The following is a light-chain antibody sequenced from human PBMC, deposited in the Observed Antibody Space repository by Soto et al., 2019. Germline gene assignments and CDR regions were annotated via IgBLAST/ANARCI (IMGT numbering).Light chain of an antibody. CDR1: QSVSSN. CDR2: GAS. Sequence: ELVMTQSPATLSVSPGERATLSCRASQSVSSNLAWYQQKPGQAPRLLIYGASTRATGIPARFSGSGSGTEFTLTISSLQSEDFAVYYCQQYNNWPGTFGRGTRLEI. J-gene: IGKJ5*01. CDR3: QQYNNWPGT. V-gene: IGKV3-15*01.